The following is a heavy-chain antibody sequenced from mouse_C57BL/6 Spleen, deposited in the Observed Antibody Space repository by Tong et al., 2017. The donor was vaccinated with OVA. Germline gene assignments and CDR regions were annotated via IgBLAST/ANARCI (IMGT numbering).Heavy chain of an antibody. Sequence: EVQLVESGGDLVKPGGSLKLSCAASGFTFSSYGMSWVRQTPDKRLEWVATISSGGSYTYYPDSVKGRFTISRDNAKNTLYLQMSSLKSEDTAMYYCAGYDSWFAYWDQGTLVTVSA. CDR1: GFTFSSYG. J-gene: IGHJ3*01. V-gene: IGHV5-6*01. D-gene: IGHD2-14*01. CDR2: ISSGGSYT. CDR3: AGYDSWFAY.